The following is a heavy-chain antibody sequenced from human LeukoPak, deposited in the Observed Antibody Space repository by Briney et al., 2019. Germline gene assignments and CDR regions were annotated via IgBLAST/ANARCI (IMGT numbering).Heavy chain of an antibody. CDR1: GGSISSGGYY. J-gene: IGHJ4*02. V-gene: IGHV4-31*03. CDR2: IYYSGST. D-gene: IGHD6-13*01. CDR3: ARGGSAAAAGTHFDY. Sequence: SETLSLTCTVPGGSISSGGYYWSWIRQHPGKGLEWIGYIYYSGSTYYNPSLKSRVTISVDTSKNQFSLKLSSVTAADTAVYYCARGGSAAAAGTHFDYWGQGTLVTVSS.